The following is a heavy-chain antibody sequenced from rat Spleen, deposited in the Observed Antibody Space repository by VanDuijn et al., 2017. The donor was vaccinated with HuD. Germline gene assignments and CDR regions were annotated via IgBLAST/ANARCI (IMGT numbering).Heavy chain of an antibody. Sequence: EVQLVESNGGLVQPGRSLKLSCAASGFTFSDYFMAWVRQAPTKGLEWVATISYDGSSPYYRDSVKGRFTISRVNAKSTLYLQMDSLRSEDTATYYCTTDPLEGIGYWGQGVMVTVSS. CDR1: GFTFSDYF. D-gene: IGHD1-11*01. CDR3: TTDPLEGIGY. CDR2: ISYDGSSP. V-gene: IGHV5-20*01. J-gene: IGHJ2*01.